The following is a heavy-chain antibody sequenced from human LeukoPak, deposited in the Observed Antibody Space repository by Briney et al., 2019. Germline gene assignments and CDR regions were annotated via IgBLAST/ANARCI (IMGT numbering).Heavy chain of an antibody. V-gene: IGHV3-7*01. J-gene: IGHJ4*02. D-gene: IGHD2-2*02. CDR1: GFTFSGYW. CDR3: TRGRYNDY. Sequence: GGPLRLSCAASGFTFSGYWMTWVRQATGKGVEWVANIKQDGTEKYYVDSVKGRFSISRDNDKNSLYLQMNSLRDEDTAVYYCTRGRYNDYWGQGTLVTVSS. CDR2: IKQDGTEK.